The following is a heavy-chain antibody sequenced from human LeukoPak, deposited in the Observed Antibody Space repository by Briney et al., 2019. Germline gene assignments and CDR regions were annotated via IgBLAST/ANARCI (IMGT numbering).Heavy chain of an antibody. Sequence: ASVKVSCKASGYTFTGYYMHWVRQAPGQGLEWMGWINPNSGDTNFAQKFQGGVTITRDTSISTAYMDLSRLRSDDTAVYYCARAPGTLLTGRFDFWGQGTLVTVSS. CDR2: INPNSGDT. V-gene: IGHV1-2*02. J-gene: IGHJ4*02. D-gene: IGHD1-20*01. CDR3: ARAPGTLLTGRFDF. CDR1: GYTFTGYY.